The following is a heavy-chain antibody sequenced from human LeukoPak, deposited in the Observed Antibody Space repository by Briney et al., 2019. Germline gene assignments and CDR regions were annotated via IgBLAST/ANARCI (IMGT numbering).Heavy chain of an antibody. Sequence: SETLSLTCTVSGGSISSSPYYWGWIRQPPGKGLEWIGSIYYSGTTHYSPSLESRVTISVDTSQNQVSLKLSSVTAADTAVYYCARDIGVPDYDAFEMWGQGTMVTVSS. CDR3: ARDIGVPDYDAFEM. V-gene: IGHV4-39*07. CDR1: GGSISSSPYY. J-gene: IGHJ3*02. D-gene: IGHD6-19*01. CDR2: IYYSGTT.